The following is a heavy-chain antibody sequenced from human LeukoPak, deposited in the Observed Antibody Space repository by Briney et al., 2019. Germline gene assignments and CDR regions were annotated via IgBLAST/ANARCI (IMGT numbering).Heavy chain of an antibody. Sequence: SETLSLTCAVSGDSFTNTNWWNWVRKPPGKGLEWIGELYHTGSTNYNPSLKCRDTISVDMSKNQVSLKLSAVTAADMAVYYCARDRVGQQLVGRKYYYYYMDVWGKGTTVTISS. V-gene: IGHV4-4*02. CDR3: ARDRVGQQLVGRKYYYYYMDV. CDR2: LYHTGST. J-gene: IGHJ6*03. CDR1: GDSFTNTNW. D-gene: IGHD6-13*01.